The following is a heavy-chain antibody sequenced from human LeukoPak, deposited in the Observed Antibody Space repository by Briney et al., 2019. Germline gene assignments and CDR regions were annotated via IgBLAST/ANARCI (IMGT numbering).Heavy chain of an antibody. J-gene: IGHJ4*02. CDR1: GFTFNTYT. D-gene: IGHD3-22*01. CDR3: ARGSTYYEGSGQVPFDY. CDR2: IRGSSGII. V-gene: IGHV3-48*01. Sequence: PGGSLRLSCAASGFTFNTYTMNWVRQAPGKGLEWVSYIRGSSGIIDYADSVRGRFTISRDNAKNSLYLQMNSLRAEDTAVYYCARGSTYYEGSGQVPFDYWGQGTLVTVSS.